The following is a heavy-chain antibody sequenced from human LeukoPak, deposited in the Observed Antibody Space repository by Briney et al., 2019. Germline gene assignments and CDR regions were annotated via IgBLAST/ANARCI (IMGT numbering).Heavy chain of an antibody. J-gene: IGHJ3*02. V-gene: IGHV3-48*04. Sequence: PGGSLRLSCAASGFTFSSYSMSWVRQAPGKGLEWVSYISSSTSTIYYADSVKGRFTISRDNAKNSLYLQMNSLRAEDTAVYYCARDHDYYDSSGYYYRHDAFDIWGQGTMVTVSS. D-gene: IGHD3-22*01. CDR3: ARDHDYYDSSGYYYRHDAFDI. CDR1: GFTFSSYS. CDR2: ISSSTSTI.